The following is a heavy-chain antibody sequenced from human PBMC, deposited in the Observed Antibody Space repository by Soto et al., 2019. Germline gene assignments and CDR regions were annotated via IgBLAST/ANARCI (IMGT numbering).Heavy chain of an antibody. CDR3: ARGLGDSNIDY. V-gene: IGHV4-31*03. J-gene: IGHJ4*02. Sequence: PSETLSLTCTVSGGSISSGGYYWSWIRQHPGKGLEWIGYIYYSGSTYYNPSLKSRVTISVDTSKNQFSLKLSSVTAADTAVYYCARGLGDSNIDYWGQGTLVTVSS. CDR1: GGSISSGGYY. CDR2: IYYSGST. D-gene: IGHD4-4*01.